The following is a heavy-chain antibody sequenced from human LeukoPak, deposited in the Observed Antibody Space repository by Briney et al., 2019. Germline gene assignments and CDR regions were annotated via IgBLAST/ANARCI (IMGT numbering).Heavy chain of an antibody. D-gene: IGHD2/OR15-2a*01. CDR1: GFTFSSYA. V-gene: IGHV3-23*01. CDR2: ISGSGGST. J-gene: IGHJ6*02. Sequence: GGSLRLSCAASGFTFSSYAMSWVRQAPGKGLEWVSAISGSGGSTYYADSVKGRFTISRDNSKNTLHLQVNSLRAEDTAVYYCAKVSHFYPLRGMDVWGQGTTVTVSS. CDR3: AKVSHFYPLRGMDV.